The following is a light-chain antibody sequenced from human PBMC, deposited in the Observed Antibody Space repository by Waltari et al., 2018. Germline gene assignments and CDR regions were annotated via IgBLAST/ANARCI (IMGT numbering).Light chain of an antibody. J-gene: IGKJ4*01. CDR3: QQSYSPLT. CDR1: QSISTY. CDR2: AAS. V-gene: IGKV1-39*01. Sequence: QSTWAPSSLSASVGDRVTITCRASQSISTYLNWYQQKPGKAPNLLIYAASSLQSGVPSRFSGSGSGTDFTLTISSLQPEDFATYYCQQSYSPLTFGRGTKVEIK.